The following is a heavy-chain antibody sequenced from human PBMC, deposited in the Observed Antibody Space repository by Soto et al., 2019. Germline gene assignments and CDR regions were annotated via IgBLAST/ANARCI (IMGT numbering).Heavy chain of an antibody. V-gene: IGHV3-33*01. CDR2: IWYDGSNK. CDR3: ATGGSNVTGNYYYYSMYD. D-gene: IGHD3-16*02. CDR1: GFTFSSYG. Sequence: QVQLVESGGGVVQPGRSLRLSCAASGFTFSSYGMHWVRQAPGKGLEWVEVIWYDGSNKYYADSVKGRITISSDNSKNTLYLQMNSLRAQDTPVYYWATGGSNVTGNYYYYSMYDWGQGTTVTVSS. J-gene: IGHJ6*02.